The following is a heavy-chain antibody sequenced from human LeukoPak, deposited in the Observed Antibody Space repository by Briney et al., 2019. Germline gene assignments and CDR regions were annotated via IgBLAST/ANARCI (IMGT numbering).Heavy chain of an antibody. J-gene: IGHJ4*02. CDR2: INHSETT. CDR3: ARCGSTVPTDYFDY. Sequence: PSETLSLTCAVYGGSFSGYYWSWIRQPPGKGLEWIGEINHSETTNYNPSLKSRVTISLDTSKGQFSLKLNSVTAAGTAVYYCARCGSTVPTDYFDYWGQGTLVTVSS. D-gene: IGHD4-17*01. CDR1: GGSFSGYY. V-gene: IGHV4-34*01.